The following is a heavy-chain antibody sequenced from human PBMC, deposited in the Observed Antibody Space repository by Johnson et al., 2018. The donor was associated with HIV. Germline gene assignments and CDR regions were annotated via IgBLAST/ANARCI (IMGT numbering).Heavy chain of an antibody. J-gene: IGHJ3*01. V-gene: IGHV3-20*04. CDR2: INWNGLRA. CDR3: VTDFVTGLDFHSPGNAFNL. CDR1: GLTLHSSG. D-gene: IGHD3-9*01. Sequence: VPLVESGGGVVRPGASLRLSCSASGLTLHSSGLSWVRHLPGKGLEWVCGINWNGLRATYADSVKGRFTISSNSTENSMSLQMNSLRGEDTALYYCVTDFVTGLDFHSPGNAFNLWGQGTMVTVSS.